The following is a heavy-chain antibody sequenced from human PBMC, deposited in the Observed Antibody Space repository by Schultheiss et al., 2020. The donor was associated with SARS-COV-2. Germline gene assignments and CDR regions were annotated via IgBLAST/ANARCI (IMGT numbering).Heavy chain of an antibody. CDR1: GFTFSSYA. CDR2: ISGSGGST. J-gene: IGHJ4*02. D-gene: IGHD3-16*02. V-gene: IGHV3-23*01. CDR3: AKESPTFGGVIAC. Sequence: GESLKIFCAASGFTFSSYAMSWVRQAPGKGLEWVSAISGSGGSTYYADSVKGRFTISRDNSKNTLYLQMNSLRAEDTAVYYCAKESPTFGGVIACWGQGTLVTVSS.